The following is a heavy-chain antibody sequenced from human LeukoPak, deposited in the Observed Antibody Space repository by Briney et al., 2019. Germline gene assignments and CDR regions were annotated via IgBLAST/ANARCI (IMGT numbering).Heavy chain of an antibody. J-gene: IGHJ4*02. D-gene: IGHD3-10*01. CDR3: AGYVSGTMRDY. Sequence: SETLSLTCTVSAGSVSSSTYYCGWFRQPPVRGLEWIGSYGRNTYYNPSLKSRVTISVDTSKNQLSLKLSSVTAADTAVYYCAGYVSGTMRDYWGQGTVVTVSS. CDR1: AGSVSSSTYY. V-gene: IGHV4-39*01. CDR2: YGRNT.